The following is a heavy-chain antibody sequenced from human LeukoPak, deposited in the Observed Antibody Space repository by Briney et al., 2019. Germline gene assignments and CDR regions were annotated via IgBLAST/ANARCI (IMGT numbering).Heavy chain of an antibody. CDR1: GFTFSTYE. CDR3: AREGGVNYYDLDYFDY. CDR2: ISSSGGTI. J-gene: IGHJ4*02. D-gene: IGHD3-22*01. Sequence: PGGSLRLSCVGSGFTFSTYEMSWVRQAPGKGLEWVSYISSSGGTIYYADSVKGRFTISRDNAKNSLYLQMNSLRAEDTAVYYCAREGGVNYYDLDYFDYWGQGTPITVSS. V-gene: IGHV3-48*03.